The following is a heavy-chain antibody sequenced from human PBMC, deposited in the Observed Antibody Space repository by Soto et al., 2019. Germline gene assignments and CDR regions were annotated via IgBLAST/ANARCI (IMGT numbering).Heavy chain of an antibody. CDR1: GGTFSSYA. V-gene: IGHV1-69*01. CDR2: IIPISGTA. J-gene: IGHJ6*02. Sequence: QVQLVQSGAEVKKPGSSVKVSCKASGGTFSSYAISWVRQAPGQGLEWMGGIIPISGTANYGQKFQGRVTITADEATSTAYMGLSSLRSEDTAVYYCARSQGSSTSLEIYYYYYYGMDVWGQGTTVTVSS. CDR3: ARSQGSSTSLEIYYYYYYGMDV. D-gene: IGHD2-2*01.